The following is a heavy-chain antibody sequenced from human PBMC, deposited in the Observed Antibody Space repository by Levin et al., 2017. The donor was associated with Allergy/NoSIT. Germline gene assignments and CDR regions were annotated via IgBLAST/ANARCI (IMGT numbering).Heavy chain of an antibody. J-gene: IGHJ4*02. V-gene: IGHV4-4*02. Sequence: SETLSLTCAVSGGSISSSNWWSWVRQPPGKGLEWIGEIYHSGSTNYNPSLKSRVTISVDKSKNQFSLKLSSVTAADTAVYYCARSSGATIYYFDYWGQGTLVTVSS. CDR2: IYHSGST. CDR1: GGSISSSNW. D-gene: IGHD1-26*01. CDR3: ARSSGATIYYFDY.